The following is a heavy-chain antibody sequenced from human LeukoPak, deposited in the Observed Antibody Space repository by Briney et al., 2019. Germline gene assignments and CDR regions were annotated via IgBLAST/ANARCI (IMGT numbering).Heavy chain of an antibody. Sequence: GGSLRLSCVASGFTVSSNSMSWVRQAPGRGLELVSVIYSGGSTYYADSAKGRFTISRDNSKNTLFLQMNSLRVEDTAVYYCARDDRTTYYYDSSGYYSPHDAFDIWGQGTVVTVSS. D-gene: IGHD3-22*01. CDR2: IYSGGST. CDR1: GFTVSSNS. V-gene: IGHV3-66*01. J-gene: IGHJ3*02. CDR3: ARDDRTTYYYDSSGYYSPHDAFDI.